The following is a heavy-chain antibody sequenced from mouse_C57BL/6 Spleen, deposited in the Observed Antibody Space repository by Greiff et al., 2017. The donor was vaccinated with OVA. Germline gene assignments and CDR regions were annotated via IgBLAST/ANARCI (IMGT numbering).Heavy chain of an antibody. CDR2: INPGSGGT. CDR3: AIDSSGSFAY. J-gene: IGHJ3*01. V-gene: IGHV1-54*01. Sequence: QVQLQQPGAELVRPGTSVKVSCKASGYAFTNYLIEWVKQRPGQGLEWIGVINPGSGGTNYNEKFKGKATLTADKSSSTAYMQLSSLTSEDSAVYYCAIDSSGSFAYWGQGTLVTVSA. D-gene: IGHD3-2*02. CDR1: GYAFTNYL.